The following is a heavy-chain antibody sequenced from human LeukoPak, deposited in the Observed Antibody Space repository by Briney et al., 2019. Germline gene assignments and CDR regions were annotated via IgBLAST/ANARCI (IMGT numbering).Heavy chain of an antibody. V-gene: IGHV4-4*07. Sequence: PSETLSLTCTVSGGSISSYYWSWIRQPAGKGLEWIGRIYTSGSTNYNPSLKSRVTMSVDTSKNQFSLKLSPVTAADTAVYYCARDDYYDSSGYFGGFDYWGQGTLVTVSS. J-gene: IGHJ4*02. D-gene: IGHD3-22*01. CDR1: GGSISSYY. CDR2: IYTSGST. CDR3: ARDDYYDSSGYFGGFDY.